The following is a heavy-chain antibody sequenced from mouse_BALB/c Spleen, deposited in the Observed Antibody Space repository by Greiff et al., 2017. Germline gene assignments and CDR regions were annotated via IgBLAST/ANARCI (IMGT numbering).Heavy chain of an antibody. Sequence: EVKLMESGPGLVKPSQTVSLTCTVTGISITTGNYRWSWIRQFPGNKLEWIGYIYYSGTITYNPSLTSRTTITRDTSKNQFFLEMNSLTAEDTATYYCAREGYYGSSGVFDYWGQGTTRTVSS. V-gene: IGHV3-5*02. CDR3: AREGYYGSSGVFDY. CDR1: GISITTGNYR. CDR2: IYYSGTI. J-gene: IGHJ2*01. D-gene: IGHD1-1*01.